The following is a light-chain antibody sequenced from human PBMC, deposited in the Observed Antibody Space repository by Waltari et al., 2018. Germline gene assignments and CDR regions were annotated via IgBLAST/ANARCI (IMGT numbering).Light chain of an antibody. CDR3: QTGGHGTWV. CDR1: TGPRSNL. J-gene: IGLJ3*02. CDR2: VNSDGSH. V-gene: IGLV4-69*01. Sequence: QLVLTQSPSASASLGAPVKPTCTPRTGPRSNLLACLPRQPAKGPRYLMKVNSDGSHIKGDEIPDRFSGSSSGAERYLTISSLQSEDEADYYCQTGGHGTWVFGGGTKLTVL.